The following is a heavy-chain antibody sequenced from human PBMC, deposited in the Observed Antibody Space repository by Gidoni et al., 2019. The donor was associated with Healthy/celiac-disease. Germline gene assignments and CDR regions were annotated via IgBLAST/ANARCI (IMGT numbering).Heavy chain of an antibody. CDR2: ISSSGSTI. V-gene: IGHV3-48*03. D-gene: IGHD2-2*01. J-gene: IGHJ6*02. Sequence: EVQLVESGGGLVQPGGSLRLSCAASGFTFSSYEMNWVRQAPGKGLEWVSYISSSGSTIYYADSVKGRFTISRDNAKNSLYLQMNSLRAEDTAVYYCTRQGGYCSSTSCYADYYYYYGMDVWGQGTTVTVSS. CDR3: TRQGGYCSSTSCYADYYYYYGMDV. CDR1: GFTFSSYE.